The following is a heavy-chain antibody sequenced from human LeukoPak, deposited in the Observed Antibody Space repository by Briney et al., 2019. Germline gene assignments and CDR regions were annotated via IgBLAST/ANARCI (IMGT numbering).Heavy chain of an antibody. CDR2: IYYSGST. D-gene: IGHD2-2*01. Sequence: SETLSLTCTVSGGSISSSSYYWGWIRQPPGKGLEWIGSIYYSGSTYYNPSLKSRVTISVDTSKNQFSLKLSSVTAADTAVYYCARPDCSSTSCGFDYWGQGTLVTVSS. CDR3: ARPDCSSTSCGFDY. J-gene: IGHJ4*02. V-gene: IGHV4-39*01. CDR1: GGSISSSSYY.